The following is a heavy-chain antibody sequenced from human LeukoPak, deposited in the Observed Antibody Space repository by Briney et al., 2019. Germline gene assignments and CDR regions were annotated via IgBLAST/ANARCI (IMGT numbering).Heavy chain of an antibody. CDR2: INPDSGGT. D-gene: IGHD5-24*01. Sequence: ASVKVSCKASGYTFTDYYMHWVRQAPGQGLEWMGWINPDSGGTKYEQNFQGRVTLTRDTSISTVYMELSRLRSDDTAVYYCARDRGDGYNAYYFDYWGQGTLVTVSS. CDR1: GYTFTDYY. J-gene: IGHJ4*02. V-gene: IGHV1-2*02. CDR3: ARDRGDGYNAYYFDY.